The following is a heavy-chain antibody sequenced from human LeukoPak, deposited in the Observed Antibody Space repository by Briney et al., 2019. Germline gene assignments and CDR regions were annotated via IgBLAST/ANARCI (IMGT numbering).Heavy chain of an antibody. J-gene: IGHJ4*02. CDR2: IYHSGST. D-gene: IGHD6-13*01. V-gene: IGHV4-4*02. CDR3: AREGEGSTWQHFDH. CDR1: GGSISSSNW. Sequence: SETLSLTCAVSGGSISSSNWWSWVRQPPGKGLEWIGEIYHSGSTNYNPSLKSRVTISVDKSKNQFSLKLSSVTAADTAVYYCAREGEGSTWQHFDHWGQGTLVTVSS.